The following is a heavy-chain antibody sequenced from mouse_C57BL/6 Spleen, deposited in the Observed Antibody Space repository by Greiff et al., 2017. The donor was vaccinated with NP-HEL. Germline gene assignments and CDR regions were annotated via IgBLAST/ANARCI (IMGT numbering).Heavy chain of an antibody. CDR3: ARENWETYYFDY. J-gene: IGHJ2*01. Sequence: EVQLVESGGGLVKPGGSLKLSCAASGFTFSSYAMSWVRQTPEKRLEWVATISDGGSYTYYPDNVKGRFTISRDNAKNNLYLQMSHLKSEDTAMYYCARENWETYYFDYWGQGTTLTVSS. CDR2: ISDGGSYT. D-gene: IGHD4-1*01. CDR1: GFTFSSYA. V-gene: IGHV5-4*01.